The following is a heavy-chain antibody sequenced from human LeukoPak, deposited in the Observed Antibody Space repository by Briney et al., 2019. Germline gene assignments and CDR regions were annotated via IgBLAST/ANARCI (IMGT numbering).Heavy chain of an antibody. D-gene: IGHD4-17*01. V-gene: IGHV3-23*01. CDR3: AKTPTAVTTHYYFDY. CDR2: ISGSGGST. CDR1: GFTFSSYA. Sequence: PGGSLRLSCAASGFTFSSYAMSWVRQAPGKGLEWVSAISGSGGSTYYADSVEGRFTIYRDNSKNTLYLQMNSLRAEDTAVYYWAKTPTAVTTHYYFDYWGQGTLVTVSS. J-gene: IGHJ4*02.